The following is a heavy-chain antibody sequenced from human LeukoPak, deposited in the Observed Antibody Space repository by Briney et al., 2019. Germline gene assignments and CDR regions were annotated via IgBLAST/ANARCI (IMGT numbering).Heavy chain of an antibody. CDR1: GGSFSGYY. Sequence: PSETLSLTCAVYGGSFSGYYWSWIRQPPGKGLEWIGEINHSGSTNYNPSLKSRVTISVDTSKNQFSLKLSSVTAEDTAVYYCARGSMIAHWGQGTLVTVSS. CDR3: ARGSMIAH. J-gene: IGHJ4*02. CDR2: INHSGST. D-gene: IGHD3-22*01. V-gene: IGHV4-34*01.